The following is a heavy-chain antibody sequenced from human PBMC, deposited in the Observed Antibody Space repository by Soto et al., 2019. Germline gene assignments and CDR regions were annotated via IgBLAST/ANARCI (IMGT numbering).Heavy chain of an antibody. V-gene: IGHV1-69*13. CDR3: AREFEGSGSGGADYYYYGMDV. J-gene: IGHJ6*02. D-gene: IGHD3-10*01. Sequence: ASVKVSCKASGGTFSSYAISWVRQAPGQGLEWMGGIIPIFGTANYAQKFQGRVTITADESTSTAYMELSSLGSEDTAVYYCAREFEGSGSGGADYYYYGMDVWGQGTTVTVSS. CDR2: IIPIFGTA. CDR1: GGTFSSYA.